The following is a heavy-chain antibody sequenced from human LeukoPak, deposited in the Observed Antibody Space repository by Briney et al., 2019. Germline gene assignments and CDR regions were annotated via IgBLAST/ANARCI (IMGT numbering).Heavy chain of an antibody. J-gene: IGHJ3*02. V-gene: IGHV3-23*01. D-gene: IGHD1-26*01. CDR3: AKVIVGPRIGNEAFDI. CDR2: ISGSGSST. Sequence: PGGSLRLSCAASGFTFSSYWMSWVRQAPGKGLEWVSAISGSGSSTYYADSVKGRFTISRDNSKNTMFLQVNSLRAEDTALYFCAKVIVGPRIGNEAFDIWGPGTMVTVSS. CDR1: GFTFSSYW.